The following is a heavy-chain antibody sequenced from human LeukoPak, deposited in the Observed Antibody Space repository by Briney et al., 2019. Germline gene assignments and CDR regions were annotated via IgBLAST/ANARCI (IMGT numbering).Heavy chain of an antibody. V-gene: IGHV3-23*01. J-gene: IGHJ4*02. D-gene: IGHD6-13*01. CDR3: AKVVSGHSSTWYYFDY. CDR1: GFTFSSYA. CDR2: TSGSGGNP. Sequence: PGRSLRLSCAASGFTFSSYAMSWVRQAPGKGLEWVSVTSGSGGNPYYADSVKGRFTISRDNSKNTLYVQMNSLRAEDTAVYYCAKVVSGHSSTWYYFDYWGQGTLVSVSS.